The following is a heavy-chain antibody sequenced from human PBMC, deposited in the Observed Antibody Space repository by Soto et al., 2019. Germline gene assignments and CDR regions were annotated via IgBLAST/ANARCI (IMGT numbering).Heavy chain of an antibody. CDR3: VTYTYNSTYIYYGIHV. J-gene: IGHJ6*02. D-gene: IGHD6-13*01. CDR1: GFTFGDYA. Sequence: GVSLRLSCTTSGFTFGDYAVSWFRLAPGKGLEWVGIVRNTAYGGTTEYAASVRGRFTISRDNSKSIAYLQMDSLKTEETAVYYCVTYTYNSTYIYYGIHVWGHGTTATVS. CDR2: VRNTAYGGTT. V-gene: IGHV3-49*03.